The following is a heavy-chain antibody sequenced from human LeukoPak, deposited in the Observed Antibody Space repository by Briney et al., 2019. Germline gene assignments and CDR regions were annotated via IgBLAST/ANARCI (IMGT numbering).Heavy chain of an antibody. CDR3: AKETTYYDFWSGYPLDY. D-gene: IGHD3-3*01. CDR2: ISGSGGST. V-gene: IGHV3-23*01. J-gene: IGHJ4*02. CDR1: GFTFSSYA. Sequence: GGSLRLSCAASGFTFSSYAMSWVRQAPGKGLERVSAISGSGGSTYYADSVKGRFTISRDNSKNTLYLQMNSLRAEDTAVYYCAKETTYYDFWSGYPLDYWGQGTLVTVSS.